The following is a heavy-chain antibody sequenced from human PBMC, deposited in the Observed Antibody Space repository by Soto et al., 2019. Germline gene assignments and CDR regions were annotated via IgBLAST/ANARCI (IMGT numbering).Heavy chain of an antibody. Sequence: GGSLILSWAASGFTFSSYCMHWVRQAPGKGLEWVAVISYDGSNKYYADSVKGRFTISRDNSKNTLYLQMNSLRAEDTAVYYCTKDRYSPPGRLYCHALDVCGQGTTVTVS. J-gene: IGHJ6*02. D-gene: IGHD4-4*01. CDR2: ISYDGSNK. CDR1: GFTFSSYC. V-gene: IGHV3-30*18. CDR3: TKDRYSPPGRLYCHALDV.